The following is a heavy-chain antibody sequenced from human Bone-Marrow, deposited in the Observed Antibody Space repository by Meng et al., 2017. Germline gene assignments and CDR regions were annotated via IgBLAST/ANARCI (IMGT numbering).Heavy chain of an antibody. V-gene: IGHV5-51*01. Sequence: GESLKISCKGSGYRFTSYWIGWVRLMPGEGLEWMGIIYPDDSKIIYSSSFQGQVTISADKSISTAYLHWNSLKASDTAIYYCARGPDIPVAGLPLGYFDYWGRGTLVTVSS. J-gene: IGHJ4*02. CDR3: ARGPDIPVAGLPLGYFDY. CDR2: IYPDDSKI. D-gene: IGHD6-19*01. CDR1: GYRFTSYW.